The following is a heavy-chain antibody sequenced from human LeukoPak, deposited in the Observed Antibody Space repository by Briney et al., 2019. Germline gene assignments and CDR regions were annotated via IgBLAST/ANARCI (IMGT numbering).Heavy chain of an antibody. V-gene: IGHV4-4*07. D-gene: IGHD2-2*01. CDR1: GGSISGYY. J-gene: IGHJ5*02. Sequence: TSETLSLTCTVSGGSISGYYWSWIRHPAGMGLEWMRRVYASGSTHYNPSVKSRVTMSVDASRNQFSLKLSSVTAADTAVYFCARDIGYCTSANCYGRFNWFDPWGQGTLVTVSS. CDR3: ARDIGYCTSANCYGRFNWFDP. CDR2: VYASGST.